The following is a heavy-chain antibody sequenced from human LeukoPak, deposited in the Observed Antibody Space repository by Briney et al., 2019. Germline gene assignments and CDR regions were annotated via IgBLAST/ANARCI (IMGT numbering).Heavy chain of an antibody. J-gene: IGHJ6*02. D-gene: IGHD2-21*02. CDR2: IDPSDSYA. V-gene: IGHV5-10-1*01. CDR1: GYRFSSYW. CDR3: ATDMTATFAPGVDV. Sequence: GESLRISCKGSGYRFSSYWIAWGRQTPRKGVGWGGRIDPSDSYAKYSPSFQRDITISAAKSISASSVHRSSLQASDTAMYYSATDMTATFAPGVDVWGQGTTVTVSS.